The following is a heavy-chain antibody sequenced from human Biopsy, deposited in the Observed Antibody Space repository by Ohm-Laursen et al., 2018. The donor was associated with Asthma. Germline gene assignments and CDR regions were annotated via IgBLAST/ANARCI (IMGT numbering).Heavy chain of an antibody. CDR3: ARTYYDFLTGQVNDAFAT. CDR1: GYTFINYA. V-gene: IGHV1-3*01. CDR2: INAGNGNT. J-gene: IGHJ3*02. D-gene: IGHD3-9*01. Sequence: ASVKVSCKASGYTFINYAIHWVRQAPGQRLEWMGWINAGNGNTKYSQKFQGRVTISRDTSASTAYMDLSSLRSEDTAAYYCARTYYDFLTGQVNDAFATWGQGTMVTVSS.